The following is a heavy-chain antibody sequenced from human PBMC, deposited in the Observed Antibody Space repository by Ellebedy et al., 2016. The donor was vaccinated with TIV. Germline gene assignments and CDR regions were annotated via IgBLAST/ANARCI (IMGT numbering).Heavy chain of an antibody. Sequence: ASVKVSCKASGYTFTGYYMHWVRQAPGQGLEWMGWINPNSGGTNYAQKFQGRVTMTRDTSITTAYMELSRLRSDDTAMSYCARGCSSTSCSGDYYYGMTVWGQGTTVTVSS. CDR2: INPNSGGT. V-gene: IGHV1-2*02. CDR3: ARGCSSTSCSGDYYYGMTV. CDR1: GYTFTGYY. J-gene: IGHJ6*02. D-gene: IGHD2-2*01.